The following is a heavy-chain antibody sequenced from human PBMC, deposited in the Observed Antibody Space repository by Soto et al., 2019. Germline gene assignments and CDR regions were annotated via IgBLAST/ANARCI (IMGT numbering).Heavy chain of an antibody. J-gene: IGHJ4*02. CDR1: GYTFTSYA. CDR2: SNADNGNT. D-gene: IGHD4-17*01. CDR3: ARDGRADNYGDYIDY. Sequence: QVQLVQSGAEVKKPGASVKVSCKASGYTFTSYAIHWVRQAPGQRLEWMGWSNADNGNTKYSQKFQGRVTITRDTSATTAYMELSSLRSEDTAVYYCARDGRADNYGDYIDYWGQGTLVTVSS. V-gene: IGHV1-3*01.